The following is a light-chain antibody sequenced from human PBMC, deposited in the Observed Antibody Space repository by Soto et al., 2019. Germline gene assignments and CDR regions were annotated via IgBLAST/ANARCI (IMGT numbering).Light chain of an antibody. CDR3: QQRCNLPLT. CDR1: QSVSTF. V-gene: IGKV3-11*01. CDR2: DAS. J-gene: IGKJ4*01. Sequence: EIVLTQSPATLSLSPGERATLSCRASQSVSTFLAWYQQKPGQAPRLLIYDASKRATGIPTRFSSSGSRTDFTLTINRLDPEDFALYYGQQRCNLPLTFGGGTKVEIK.